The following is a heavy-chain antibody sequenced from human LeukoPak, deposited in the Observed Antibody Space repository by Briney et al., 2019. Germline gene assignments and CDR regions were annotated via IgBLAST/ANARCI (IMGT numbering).Heavy chain of an antibody. CDR2: ISSSSSTI. D-gene: IGHD3-10*01. Sequence: YSMNWVRQAPEKGLEWVSYISSSSSTIYYADSVKGRFTISRDNAKNSLYLQMNSLRDEDTAVYYCSTSGSDYWGQGTLVTVSS. J-gene: IGHJ4*02. CDR1: YS. V-gene: IGHV3-48*02. CDR3: STSGSDY.